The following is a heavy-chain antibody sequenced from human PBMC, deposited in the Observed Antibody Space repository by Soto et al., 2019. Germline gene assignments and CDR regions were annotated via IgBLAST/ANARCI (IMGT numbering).Heavy chain of an antibody. Sequence: SGPKRVNPRQTLTLTGTFAGFSFSSIGEGVGWIRQPPGKALEWLALIYWDDDKRYSPSLKSRLTITKDTSKNQVVLTMTNMDPVDTATYYCVQSRCGGDCLQSYSSHSYYGLDVWGQGTTVTVSS. D-gene: IGHD2-21*02. CDR3: VQSRCGGDCLQSYSSHSYYGLDV. J-gene: IGHJ6*02. CDR2: IYWDDDK. V-gene: IGHV2-5*02. CDR1: GFSFSSIGEG.